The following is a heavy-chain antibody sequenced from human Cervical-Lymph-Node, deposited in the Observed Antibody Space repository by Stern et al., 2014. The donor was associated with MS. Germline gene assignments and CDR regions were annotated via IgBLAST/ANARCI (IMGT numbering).Heavy chain of an antibody. Sequence: QVQLGQSGPGLVKPSETLSLTCTVSPPPTTRSSYYWGWIRQPPGKGLEWIGRLHYSGRTYYNPSLNRRVTISVDTPQHPFFLQLTAVTAADTAVFYCASHEGFYFDYWGQGTLVTVSS. CDR3: ASHEGFYFDY. CDR1: PPPTTRSSYY. V-gene: IGHV4-39*01. CDR2: LHYSGRT. J-gene: IGHJ4*02.